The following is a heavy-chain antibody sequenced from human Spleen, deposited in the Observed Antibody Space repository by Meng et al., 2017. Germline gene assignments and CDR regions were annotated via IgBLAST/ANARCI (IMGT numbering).Heavy chain of an antibody. V-gene: IGHV2-5*02. Sequence: QITLKESGPTLVKPTQTLTLTCTFSGFSLSTSGLGGGWIRQPPGKALEWLALIYWDDDKRYSPSLVSRLTVTKDTSKNQVVLTMTNIDPADTATYYCAHSQYSSSWTRFDYWGQGTLVTVSS. CDR1: GFSLSTSGLG. J-gene: IGHJ4*02. CDR3: AHSQYSSSWTRFDY. CDR2: IYWDDDK. D-gene: IGHD6-13*01.